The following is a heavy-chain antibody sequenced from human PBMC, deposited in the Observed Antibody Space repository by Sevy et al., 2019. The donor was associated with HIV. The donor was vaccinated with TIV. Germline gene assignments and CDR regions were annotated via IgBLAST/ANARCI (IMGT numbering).Heavy chain of an antibody. Sequence: GGSLRLSCAASGFSFSSYGMSWVRQTPGQGLEWVSAISCSGGSTYYADSVKGRFTISRDNSKNTLYLQVISLRAEDTAVYYCAKGGFTMVRGVFDYWGQGTLVTVSS. CDR3: AKGGFTMVRGVFDY. J-gene: IGHJ4*02. CDR2: ISCSGGST. D-gene: IGHD3-10*01. CDR1: GFSFSSYG. V-gene: IGHV3-23*01.